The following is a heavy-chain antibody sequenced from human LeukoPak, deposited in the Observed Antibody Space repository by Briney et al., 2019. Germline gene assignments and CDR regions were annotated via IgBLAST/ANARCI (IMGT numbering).Heavy chain of an antibody. CDR3: ASEPYSGYDYYYYMDV. D-gene: IGHD5-12*01. CDR2: INHSGST. CDR1: GGSFSGYY. V-gene: IGHV4-34*01. Sequence: SETLSLTCAVYGGSFSGYYWSWIRQPSGKGLEWIGEINHSGSTNYNPSLKSRVTISVDTSKNQFSLKLSSVTAADTAVYYCASEPYSGYDYYYYMDVWGKGTTVTVSS. J-gene: IGHJ6*03.